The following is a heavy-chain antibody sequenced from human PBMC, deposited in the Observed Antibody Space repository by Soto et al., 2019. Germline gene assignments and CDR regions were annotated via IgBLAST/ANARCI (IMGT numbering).Heavy chain of an antibody. CDR1: GYTFTSYD. J-gene: IGHJ4*02. CDR2: MNPNSGNT. Sequence: QVQLVQSGAEVKNPVASVKVSCKASGYTFTSYDISWVRQATGQGLEWMGWMNPNSGNTVYAQKFQGRVTMTRNTSISTAYMELSSLRSEDTAVYYCERDKVVGATGNWGQGTLVTVSS. V-gene: IGHV1-8*01. CDR3: ERDKVVGATGN. D-gene: IGHD1-1*01.